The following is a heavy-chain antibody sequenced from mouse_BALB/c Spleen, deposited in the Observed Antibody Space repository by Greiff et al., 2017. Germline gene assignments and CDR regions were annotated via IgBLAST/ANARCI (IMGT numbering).Heavy chain of an antibody. CDR2: ISYSGST. CDR3: ARCDGYFVSWFAY. CDR1: GYSITSDYA. V-gene: IGHV3-2*02. J-gene: IGHJ3*01. D-gene: IGHD2-3*01. Sequence: EVQLVESGPGLVKPSQSLSLTCTVTGYSITSDYAWNWIRQFPGNKLEWMGYISYSGSTSYNPSLKSRISITRDTSKNQFFLQLNSVTTEDTATYYCARCDGYFVSWFAYWGQGSLGTVSA.